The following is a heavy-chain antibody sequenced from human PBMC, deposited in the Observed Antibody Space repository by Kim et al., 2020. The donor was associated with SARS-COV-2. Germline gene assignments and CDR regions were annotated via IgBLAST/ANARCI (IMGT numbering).Heavy chain of an antibody. J-gene: IGHJ4*02. D-gene: IGHD4-17*01. CDR2: T. CDR3: ARMFYGGNSDY. V-gene: IGHV5-10-1*01. Sequence: TAYNPSVQGHVTSSADKSISTAYLQWSSLKASDTAMYYCARMFYGGNSDYWGQGTLVTVSS.